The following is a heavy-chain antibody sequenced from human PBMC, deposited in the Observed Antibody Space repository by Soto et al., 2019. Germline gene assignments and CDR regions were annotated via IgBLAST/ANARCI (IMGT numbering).Heavy chain of an antibody. Sequence: SQTLSLTCIVSGDSVTSGDYCWTWVRQSARNGIEWIRYLSDSANAAYNPSLHSRLTRSLDTSKNHCTLKLHAATAANTAVYYRARGADLNRSGYYY. D-gene: IGHD6-19*01. CDR1: GDSVTSGDYC. V-gene: IGHV4-30-4*01. J-gene: IGHJ6*01. CDR2: LSDSANA. CDR3: ARGADLNRSGYYY.